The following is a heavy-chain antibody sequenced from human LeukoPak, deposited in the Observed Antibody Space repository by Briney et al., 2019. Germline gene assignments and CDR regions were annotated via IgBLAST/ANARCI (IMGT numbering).Heavy chain of an antibody. V-gene: IGHV4-4*07. CDR3: AGSYSRRLTFDI. D-gene: IGHD6-13*01. CDR2: TYITGST. CDR1: GASISSYY. J-gene: IGHJ3*02. Sequence: SETLSLTCTVSGASISSYYWSWIRQPAGKGLEWIGRTYITGSTNYNPSLKSRVTMSVDTSKNHFSLKLSSVTAADTAVYYCAGSYSRRLTFDIWGQGTMVTVSS.